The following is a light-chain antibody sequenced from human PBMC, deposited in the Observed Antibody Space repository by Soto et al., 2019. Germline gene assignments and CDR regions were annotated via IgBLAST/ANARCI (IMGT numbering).Light chain of an antibody. V-gene: IGKV3-20*01. CDR3: QEYIQWPPGM. CDR1: QSVGSDY. CDR2: GTS. Sequence: EIVLTQSPGTLSLSPGERATLSCRASQSVGSDYLAWYQQKPGQAPRILIFGTSGRATGIPDRFSGSGSGTDFTLTISRLEPEDFAVYYCQEYIQWPPGMFGPGTTVDIK. J-gene: IGKJ1*01.